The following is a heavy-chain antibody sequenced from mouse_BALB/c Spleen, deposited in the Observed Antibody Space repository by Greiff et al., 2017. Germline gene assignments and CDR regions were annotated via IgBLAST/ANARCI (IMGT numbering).Heavy chain of an antibody. Sequence: QVQLQQSGAELVRPGSSVKISCKASGYAFSSYWMSWVKQRPGQGLEWIGQIYPGDGDTNYNGKFKGKATLTADKSSSTAYMQLSSLTSEDSAVYFCALTTAPLDYWGQGTSVTVSS. CDR1: GYAFSSYW. D-gene: IGHD1-2*01. CDR2: IYPGDGDT. V-gene: IGHV1-80*01. CDR3: ALTTAPLDY. J-gene: IGHJ4*01.